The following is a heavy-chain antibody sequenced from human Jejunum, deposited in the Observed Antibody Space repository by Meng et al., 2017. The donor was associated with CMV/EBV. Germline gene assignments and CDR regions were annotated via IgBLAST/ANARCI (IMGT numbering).Heavy chain of an antibody. CDR2: INPNSGGT. Sequence: TLTGYYMHWVREAPGRGLEWMGWINPNSGGTNYAQKFQGRVTMTRDTSISTAYMELSRLRSDDTAVYYCAREDIVVVPAAMPLDYWGQGTLVTVSS. V-gene: IGHV1-2*02. J-gene: IGHJ4*02. CDR1: TLTGYY. D-gene: IGHD2-2*01. CDR3: AREDIVVVPAAMPLDY.